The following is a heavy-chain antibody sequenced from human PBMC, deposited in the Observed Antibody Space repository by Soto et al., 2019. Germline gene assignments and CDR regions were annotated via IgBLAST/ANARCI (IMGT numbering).Heavy chain of an antibody. CDR3: ARVGGTGTTGWWFDP. J-gene: IGHJ5*02. CDR1: GYTFTSYG. D-gene: IGHD1-7*01. Sequence: GASVKVSCKASGYTFTSYGIGWVRQAPGQGLEWMGWISAYNGNTNYAQKLQGRVTMTTDTSTSTAYMELRSLRSDDTAVYYCARVGGTGTTGWWFDPWGQGTLVTVSS. CDR2: ISAYNGNT. V-gene: IGHV1-18*04.